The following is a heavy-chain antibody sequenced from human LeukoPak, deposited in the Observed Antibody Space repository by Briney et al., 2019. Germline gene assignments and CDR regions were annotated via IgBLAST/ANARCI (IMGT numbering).Heavy chain of an antibody. V-gene: IGHV3-7*01. CDR3: ARDAYYGSGSYYYYYGMDV. CDR2: IKQDGSEK. J-gene: IGHJ6*02. CDR1: GFTFSSYW. Sequence: TGGSLRLSFAAPGFTFSSYWMSWVRQAPGEGLGWVANIKQDGSEKYYVDSVKGRFTISRDNAKNSLYLQMNSLRAEDTAVYYCARDAYYGSGSYYYYYGMDVWGQGTTVTVSS. D-gene: IGHD3-10*01.